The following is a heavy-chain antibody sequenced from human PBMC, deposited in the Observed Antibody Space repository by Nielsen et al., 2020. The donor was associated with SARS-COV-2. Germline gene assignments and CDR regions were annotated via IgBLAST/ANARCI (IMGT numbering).Heavy chain of an antibody. CDR3: AREPAGFLEWPPRPYGMDV. V-gene: IGHV1-18*01. CDR2: ISAYNGNT. J-gene: IGHJ6*02. Sequence: ASVKVSCKASGYTFTSYGISWVRQAPGQGLEWMGWISAYNGNTNYAQNLQGRVTMTTDTSTSTAYMELRSLRSDDTAVYYCAREPAGFLEWPPRPYGMDVWGQGTTVTVSS. D-gene: IGHD3-3*01. CDR1: GYTFTSYG.